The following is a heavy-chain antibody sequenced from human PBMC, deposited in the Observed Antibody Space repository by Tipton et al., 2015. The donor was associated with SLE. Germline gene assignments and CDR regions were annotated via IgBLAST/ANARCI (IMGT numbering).Heavy chain of an antibody. V-gene: IGHV4-39*07. CDR3: ARGYYYDSRRRSRWFDP. D-gene: IGHD3-22*01. Sequence: TLSLTCTVSGGSISSSRYYWGWIRQPPGKGLEWIGEINHSGSTNYNPSLKSRVTISVDTSKNQFSLKVTSVTAADTAVYYCARGYYYDSRRRSRWFDPWGQGTLVIVSS. CDR2: INHSGST. J-gene: IGHJ5*02. CDR1: GGSISSSRYY.